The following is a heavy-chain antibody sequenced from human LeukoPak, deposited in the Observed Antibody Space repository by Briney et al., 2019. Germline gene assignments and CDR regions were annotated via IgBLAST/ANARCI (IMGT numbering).Heavy chain of an antibody. J-gene: IGHJ3*02. CDR1: GGSISSGSYY. V-gene: IGHV4-61*02. Sequence: SQTLSLTCTVSGGSISSGSYYWSWIRQPAGKGLEWIGRIYTSGSTNYNPSLKSRVTISVDTSKNQFSLKLSSVTAADTAVYYCARSSTSWYSYGLGAFDIWGQGTMVTVSS. CDR3: ARSSTSWYSYGLGAFDI. D-gene: IGHD2-2*01. CDR2: IYTSGST.